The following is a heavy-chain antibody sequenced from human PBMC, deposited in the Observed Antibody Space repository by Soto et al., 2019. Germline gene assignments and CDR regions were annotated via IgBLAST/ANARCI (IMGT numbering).Heavy chain of an antibody. CDR3: GHRREYAGRSYLDS. J-gene: IGHJ4*02. D-gene: IGHD2-2*01. Sequence: QITLKESGPTLVKPTQTLTLTCTFSGFSLSTSGVGVGWIRQPPGKALEWLGLIYWDDDKRYSPSLESRLTITKDTSRNQVVLTLTNMDPVDSAIYYCGHRREYAGRSYLDSWGQGTLVTVST. CDR2: IYWDDDK. V-gene: IGHV2-5*02. CDR1: GFSLSTSGVG.